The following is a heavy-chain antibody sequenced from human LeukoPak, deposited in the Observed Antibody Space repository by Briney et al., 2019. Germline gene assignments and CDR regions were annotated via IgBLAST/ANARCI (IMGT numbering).Heavy chain of an antibody. V-gene: IGHV3-21*01. CDR2: ISSSSSYI. CDR1: GFTFSSYS. D-gene: IGHD4-11*01. CDR3: ARDPVPYSNSGGGWFAP. Sequence: GGSLRLSCAASGFTFSSYSMNWVRQAPGKGLEWVSSISSSSSYIYYADSVKGRFTISRDNAKNSLYLQMNSLRAEDTAVYYCARDPVPYSNSGGGWFAPWGQGPWVTVS. J-gene: IGHJ5*02.